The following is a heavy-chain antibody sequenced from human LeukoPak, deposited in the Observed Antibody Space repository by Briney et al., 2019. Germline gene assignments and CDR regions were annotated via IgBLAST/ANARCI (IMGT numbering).Heavy chain of an antibody. Sequence: GESLKISCKGFGYSFTSYWIGWVRQMPGKGLEWMGIIYPGDSDTRYSQSFQGQVTISVDKSISTAYVQWSSLQASDTSMYYCARRVLDYFEHWGQGTLVTVSS. J-gene: IGHJ4*02. CDR2: IYPGDSDT. V-gene: IGHV5-51*01. CDR1: GYSFTSYW. CDR3: ARRVLDYFEH. D-gene: IGHD4/OR15-4a*01.